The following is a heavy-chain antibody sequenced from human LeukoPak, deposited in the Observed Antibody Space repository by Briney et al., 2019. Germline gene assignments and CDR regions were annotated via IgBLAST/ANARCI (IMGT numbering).Heavy chain of an antibody. V-gene: IGHV5-51*01. Sequence: GESLKISCKASGYRFTSYWIGWVRQMPGKGLEWMGIIDPSDSETRYNPSFQGQVTISVDKSLTTAYLQWSSLKASDTAMYYCARQTAMGRSGDYWGQGTLLTVSS. J-gene: IGHJ4*02. D-gene: IGHD5-18*01. CDR3: ARQTAMGRSGDY. CDR1: GYRFTSYW. CDR2: IDPSDSET.